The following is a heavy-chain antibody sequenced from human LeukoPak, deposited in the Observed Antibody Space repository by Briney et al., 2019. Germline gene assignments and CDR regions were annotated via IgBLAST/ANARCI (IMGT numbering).Heavy chain of an antibody. J-gene: IGHJ5*02. CDR2: VGPEDGET. D-gene: IGHD3-9*01. CDR1: GYTFTDYY. CDR3: ATGRGISFDWLSPFNWFDP. V-gene: IGHV1-69-2*01. Sequence: ASVKVSCKVSGYTFTDYYMHWVQQAPGKGLEWMGLVGPEDGETIYAEKFQGRVTITADTSTDTAYMELSSLRSEDTAVYYCATGRGISFDWLSPFNWFDPWGQGTLVTVSS.